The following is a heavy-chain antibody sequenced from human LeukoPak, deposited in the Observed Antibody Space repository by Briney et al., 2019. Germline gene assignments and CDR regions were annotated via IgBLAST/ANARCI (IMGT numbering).Heavy chain of an antibody. CDR1: GFTFSGSA. CDR3: TRSDYAPIHYYYYYMDV. CDR2: IRSKANSYAT. J-gene: IGHJ6*03. Sequence: GGSLRLSCAASGFTFSGSAMHWVRQASGKGLEWVGRIRSKANSYATAYAASVKGRFTISRDDSKNTAYRQMNSLKTEDTAVYYCTRSDYAPIHYYYYYMDVWGKGTTVTVSS. V-gene: IGHV3-73*01. D-gene: IGHD4-17*01.